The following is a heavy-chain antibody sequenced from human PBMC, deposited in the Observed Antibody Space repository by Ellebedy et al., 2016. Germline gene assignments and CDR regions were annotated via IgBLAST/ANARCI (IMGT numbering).Heavy chain of an antibody. V-gene: IGHV4-59*08. CDR3: ARLPVRDYFDY. Sequence: SETLSLTCTVSGGSISSYYWSWIRQPPGKGLEWIGYIYYSGSTNYNPSLKSRVTISVDTSKNQFSLKLSSVTAADTAVYYCARLPVRDYFDYWGQGTLVTVSS. CDR2: IYYSGST. J-gene: IGHJ4*02. CDR1: GGSISSYY. D-gene: IGHD6-6*01.